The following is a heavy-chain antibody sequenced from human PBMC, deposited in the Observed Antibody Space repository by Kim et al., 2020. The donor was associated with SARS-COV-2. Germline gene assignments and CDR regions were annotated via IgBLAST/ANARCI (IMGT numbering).Heavy chain of an antibody. CDR3: ARGGGYCSGGSCYRTIYYYYGVDV. CDR1: GGTFSSYA. V-gene: IGHV1-69*13. Sequence: SVKVSCKASGGTFSSYAISWVRQAPGQGLEWMGGIIPIFGTANYAQKFQGRVTITADESTSTAYMELSSLRSEDTAVYYCARGGGYCSGGSCYRTIYYYYGVDVWGQGTTVTVSS. J-gene: IGHJ6*02. CDR2: IIPIFGTA. D-gene: IGHD2-15*01.